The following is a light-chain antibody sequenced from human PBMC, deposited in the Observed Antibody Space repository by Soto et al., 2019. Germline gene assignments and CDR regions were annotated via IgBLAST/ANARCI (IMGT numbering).Light chain of an antibody. J-gene: IGKJ1*01. CDR3: QQYNSFLT. CDR1: QSISSW. CDR2: DAS. V-gene: IGKV1-5*01. Sequence: DIQMTQSPSTLSASVGDRVTITCRASQSISSWLAWYQQKPGKAPRLLIYDASYLERGVPSRFSGSGSGTGFTLTISDLQPDDLATYYCQQYNSFLTFGQGTKVEI.